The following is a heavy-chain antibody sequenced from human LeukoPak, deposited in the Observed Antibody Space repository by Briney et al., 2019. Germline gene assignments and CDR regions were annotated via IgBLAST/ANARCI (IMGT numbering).Heavy chain of an antibody. CDR1: GFTFNSYA. CDR3: AKGINSWYWDS. CDR2: ISDSGGST. Sequence: GGSLRLSCAASGFTFNSYALSWVRQAPGEGLEWVSGISDSGGSTYYADSVKGRFTISRDNSKNTLYLQMNSLRVEDTAVYYCAKGINSWYWDSWGQGTLVTVSS. V-gene: IGHV3-23*01. D-gene: IGHD6-13*01. J-gene: IGHJ4*02.